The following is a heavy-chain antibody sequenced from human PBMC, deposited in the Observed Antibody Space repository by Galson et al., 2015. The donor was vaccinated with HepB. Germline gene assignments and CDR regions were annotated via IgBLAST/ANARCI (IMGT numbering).Heavy chain of an antibody. V-gene: IGHV3-7*01. CDR2: IKKDGSEK. J-gene: IGHJ4*02. D-gene: IGHD2-2*01. Sequence: SLRLSCAASGFTFSSYWMSWVRQAPGKGLEWVANIKKDGSEKYYVDSVKGRFTISRDNTKNTLYLQMNSLRAEDTAVYYCASLWGVVPANYSDYWGQGTLVTVSS. CDR3: ASLWGVVPANYSDY. CDR1: GFTFSSYW.